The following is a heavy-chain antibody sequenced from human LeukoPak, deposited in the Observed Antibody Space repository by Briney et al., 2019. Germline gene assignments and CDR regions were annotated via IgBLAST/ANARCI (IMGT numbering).Heavy chain of an antibody. Sequence: PGGSLRLSCAASGFTFSSYAMSWVRRAPGKGLEWVSAISGSGGSTYYADSVKGRFTISRDNSKNTLYLQMNSLRAEDTAVYYCARDTYYYDSSGSYYFDYWGQGTLVTVSS. D-gene: IGHD3-22*01. J-gene: IGHJ4*02. CDR2: ISGSGGST. CDR1: GFTFSSYA. CDR3: ARDTYYYDSSGSYYFDY. V-gene: IGHV3-23*01.